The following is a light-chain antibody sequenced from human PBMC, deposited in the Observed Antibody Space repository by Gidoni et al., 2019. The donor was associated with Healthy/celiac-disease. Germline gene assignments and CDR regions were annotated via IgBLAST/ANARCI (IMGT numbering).Light chain of an antibody. CDR3: QQYGSSPPLT. Sequence: EIVLTQSPGTLSLSPGERATLSCRASQSVSSSYLAWYQQKPGQAPRLLIYGASSRATGIPDRFSGSGSGTDLTLTISRLEPEDFAVYYCQQYGSSPPLTFGGXTKVEIK. CDR2: GAS. CDR1: QSVSSSY. V-gene: IGKV3-20*01. J-gene: IGKJ4*01.